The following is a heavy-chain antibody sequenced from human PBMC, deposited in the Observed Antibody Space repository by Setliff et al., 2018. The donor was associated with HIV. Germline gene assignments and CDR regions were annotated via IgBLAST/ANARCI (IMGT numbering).Heavy chain of an antibody. J-gene: IGHJ4*02. D-gene: IGHD5-12*01. CDR2: IFAIGDT. CDR3: ASYRKAERWLQLGGNFDY. V-gene: IGHV4-4*09. CDR1: GASISSYY. Sequence: SETLSLTCTVSGASISSYYWNWIRQPPGKGLEWMGFIFAIGDTKYNPSLQSRVSMSIDTSKNQFSLKQSSVTAADTAVYYCASYRKAERWLQLGGNFDYWGQGTLVTVSS.